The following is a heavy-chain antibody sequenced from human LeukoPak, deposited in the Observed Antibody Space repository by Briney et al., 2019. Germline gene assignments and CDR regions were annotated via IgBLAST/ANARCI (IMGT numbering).Heavy chain of an antibody. CDR1: GDSISSYY. CDR2: IYYSGST. CDR3: ARASVEMATILFDY. Sequence: PSETLSLTCTVSGDSISSYYWSWIRQPPGKGLEWIGYIYYSGSTNYNPSLKSRVTISVDTSKNQFSLKLSSVTATDTAVYYCARASVEMATILFDYWGQGTLVTVSS. D-gene: IGHD5-24*01. V-gene: IGHV4-59*01. J-gene: IGHJ4*02.